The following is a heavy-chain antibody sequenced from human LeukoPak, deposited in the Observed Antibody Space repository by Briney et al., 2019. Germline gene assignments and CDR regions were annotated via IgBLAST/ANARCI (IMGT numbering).Heavy chain of an antibody. CDR1: GFTVSSNY. CDR2: IYRGGST. Sequence: GGSLRLSCAASGFTVSSNYMSWVRQAPGKGLEWVSVIYRGGSTYYADSVKGRFTISRRNSKNALYLQMNSLRAEDTAMYYCARESGLLGDYWGQGTLVTVSS. J-gene: IGHJ4*02. CDR3: ARESGLLGDY. D-gene: IGHD3-22*01. V-gene: IGHV3-53*04.